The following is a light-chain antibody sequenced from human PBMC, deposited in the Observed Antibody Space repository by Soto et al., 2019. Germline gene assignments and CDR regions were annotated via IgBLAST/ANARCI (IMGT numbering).Light chain of an antibody. J-gene: IGKJ4*01. CDR2: AAS. Sequence: DIQLTQSPSFLSASVGDRVTITCRASQGISSYLAWYQQKPGKAPKLLIYAASTLQSRVPSRFSGSGSGTEFTLTISSLQPEDFATYYCQQLNSYPVTFGGGTKVEIK. CDR3: QQLNSYPVT. CDR1: QGISSY. V-gene: IGKV1-9*01.